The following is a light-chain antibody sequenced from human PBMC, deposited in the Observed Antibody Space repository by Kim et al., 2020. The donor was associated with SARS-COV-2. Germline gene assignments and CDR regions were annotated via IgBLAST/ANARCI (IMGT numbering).Light chain of an antibody. CDR1: SHRSYY. Sequence: GQIVMITCQGDSHRSYYASWYPQKPGQAPVLVIYGKNNRPSGIPDRFSGSSSGNTASLTITGAQAEDEADYYCNSRDSSGNPHYVFGTGTKVTVL. J-gene: IGLJ1*01. CDR2: GKN. V-gene: IGLV3-19*01. CDR3: NSRDSSGNPHYV.